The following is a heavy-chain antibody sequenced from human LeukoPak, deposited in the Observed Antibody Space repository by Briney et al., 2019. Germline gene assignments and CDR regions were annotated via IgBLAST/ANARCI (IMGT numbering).Heavy chain of an antibody. V-gene: IGHV1-2*02. D-gene: IGHD6-13*01. CDR1: GYTFTAYY. CDR2: INPNSGGT. CDR3: ARDGIYSRNFDAFDI. Sequence: ASVKVSCKASGYTFTAYYMHWVRQAPGQGLEWMGWINPNSGGTDYAQKFQGRVTMTRDTSISTAYMELSSLTSDDTAVYYCARDGIYSRNFDAFDIWGQGTMVTVSS. J-gene: IGHJ3*02.